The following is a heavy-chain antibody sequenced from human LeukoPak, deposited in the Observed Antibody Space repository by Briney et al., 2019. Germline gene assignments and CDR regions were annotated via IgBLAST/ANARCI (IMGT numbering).Heavy chain of an antibody. V-gene: IGHV3-23*01. J-gene: IGHJ4*02. CDR2: ISGSGGST. CDR3: ARGRVLAPFDY. CDR1: GFTFSSYA. Sequence: PGGSLRLSCAASGFTFSSYAMSWVRQAPGKGLEWVSAISGSGGSTYYADSVKGRFTISRDNAKNSPYLQMNSLRAEDTAVCYCARGRVLAPFDYWGQGTLVTVSS.